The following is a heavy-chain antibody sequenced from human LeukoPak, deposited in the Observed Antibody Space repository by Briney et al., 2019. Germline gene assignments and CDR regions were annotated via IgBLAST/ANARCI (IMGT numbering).Heavy chain of an antibody. CDR1: GFTFSSYA. Sequence: GGSLRLSCAASGFTFSSYAMHWVRQAPGKGLEYVSAISSNGGSTYYANSVKGRFTISRDNSKNTLYLQMGSLRAEDMAVYYCARAGTVVTGSFDYWGQGTLVTVSS. D-gene: IGHD4-23*01. CDR3: ARAGTVVTGSFDY. CDR2: ISSNGGST. J-gene: IGHJ4*02. V-gene: IGHV3-64*01.